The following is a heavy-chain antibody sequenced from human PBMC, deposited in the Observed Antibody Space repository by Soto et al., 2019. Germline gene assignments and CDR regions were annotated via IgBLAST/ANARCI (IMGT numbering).Heavy chain of an antibody. V-gene: IGHV4-34*01. CDR2: ITHSGST. J-gene: IGHJ4*02. CDR1: GGSFSGYY. Sequence: QVQLQQWGAGLLKPSETLSLTCAVYGGSFSGYYWSWIRQPPGKGLEWIGEITHSGSTNYNPSLKSRVTISVDTSKNQFSLKLSSVTGADTAVYYCARKRSYYFWSGYYGFDYWGQGTLVTVSS. D-gene: IGHD3-3*01. CDR3: ARKRSYYFWSGYYGFDY.